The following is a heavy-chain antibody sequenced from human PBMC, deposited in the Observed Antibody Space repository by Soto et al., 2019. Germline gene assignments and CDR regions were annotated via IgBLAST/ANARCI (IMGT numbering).Heavy chain of an antibody. CDR3: VRGGGGGLFDP. V-gene: IGHV3-33*01. CDR2: IWYDGSNK. Sequence: GGSLRLSCAASGFTFSSYGMHWVRQAPGKGLEWVAVIWYDGSNKYYADSVKGRFTISRDNSKNTLYLQMTSLTAEDTAMYYCVRGGGGGLFDPWGQGTMVTVSS. CDR1: GFTFSSYG. J-gene: IGHJ5*02. D-gene: IGHD2-15*01.